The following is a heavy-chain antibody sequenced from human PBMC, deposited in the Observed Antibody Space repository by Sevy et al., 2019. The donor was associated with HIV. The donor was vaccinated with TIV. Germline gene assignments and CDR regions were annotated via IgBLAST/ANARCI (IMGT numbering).Heavy chain of an antibody. J-gene: IGHJ1*01. CDR2: ISGSGGST. CDR3: AKVEHIVVVIGPTGFQH. D-gene: IGHD2-21*01. CDR1: GFTFSSYA. V-gene: IGHV3-23*01. Sequence: GGSLRLSCAASGFTFSSYAMSWVRQAPGKGLEWVSAISGSGGSTYYADSVKGRFTISRDNSKNTLYLQMNGLRAEDTAVYYCAKVEHIVVVIGPTGFQHWGQGTLVTVSS.